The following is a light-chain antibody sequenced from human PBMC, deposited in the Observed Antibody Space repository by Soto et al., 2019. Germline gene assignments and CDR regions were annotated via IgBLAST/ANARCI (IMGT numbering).Light chain of an antibody. V-gene: IGKV1-13*02. CDR1: QGISSA. CDR2: DAS. J-gene: IGKJ5*01. Sequence: AIQLTQSPSSLSASVGDRVTITCRASQGISSALAWYQQKPGKAPKLLIYDASSLENGVASRFSVSGSVTDCTLPISRLQPEDFGTYLCQLFNSYFTFGQGIGLEIK. CDR3: QLFNSYFT.